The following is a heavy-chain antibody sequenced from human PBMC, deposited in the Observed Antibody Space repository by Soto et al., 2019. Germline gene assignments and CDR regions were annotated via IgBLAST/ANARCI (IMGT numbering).Heavy chain of an antibody. D-gene: IGHD6-13*01. CDR2: MNPNSGNT. J-gene: IGHJ6*02. Sequence: ASVKVSCKASGYTFTSYDINWVRQATGQGLEWMGWMNPNSGNTGYAQKFQGRVTMTRNTSISTAYMELSSLRSEDTAVYYCARGLFSSSSWYGYGMDVWGQGTTVTVSS. V-gene: IGHV1-8*01. CDR3: ARGLFSSSSWYGYGMDV. CDR1: GYTFTSYD.